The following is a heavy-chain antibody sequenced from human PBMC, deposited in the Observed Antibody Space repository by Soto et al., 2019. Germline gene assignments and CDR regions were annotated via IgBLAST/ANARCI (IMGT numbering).Heavy chain of an antibody. CDR1: GYSFTSYW. CDR3: ARRRGYSSSSEGYYYYYYMDV. J-gene: IGHJ6*03. V-gene: IGHV5-51*01. D-gene: IGHD6-6*01. Sequence: LGEPMKISCKGSGYSFTSYWGGWVRQMPGKGLEWMGIIYPGDSDTRYSPSFQGQVTISADKSISTAYLQWSSLKASDTAMYYCARRRGYSSSSEGYYYYYYMDVWGKGTTVTISS. CDR2: IYPGDSDT.